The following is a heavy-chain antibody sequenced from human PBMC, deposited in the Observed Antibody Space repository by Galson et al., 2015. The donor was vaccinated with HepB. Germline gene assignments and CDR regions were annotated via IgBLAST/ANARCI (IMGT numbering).Heavy chain of an antibody. V-gene: IGHV1-2*02. Sequence: SVKVSCKASGYTFSAYYMHWVRQAPGQGLEWMGWINPNSGGTNYAQKFQGRVTMTGDTSISTAYMILNRLRSDDTAVYYCAKAHRLESSGWYFPGGSWGQGTLVTVSS. CDR2: INPNSGGT. CDR1: GYTFSAYY. J-gene: IGHJ5*02. D-gene: IGHD6-19*01. CDR3: AKAHRLESSGWYFPGGS.